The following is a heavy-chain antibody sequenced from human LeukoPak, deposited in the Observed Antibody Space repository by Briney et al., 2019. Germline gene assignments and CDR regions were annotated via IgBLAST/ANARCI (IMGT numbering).Heavy chain of an antibody. J-gene: IGHJ4*02. CDR2: FDPEDGET. Sequence: ASVKVSCKXSGYTLTEVSMHWVRQAPRKGLEWMGSFDPEDGETIYAQKFQGRVTMTEDTSTDTAYMELSSLRSEDTAVYYCATGGDYYDSSGYYRYWGQGTLVTVSS. CDR1: GYTLTEVS. V-gene: IGHV1-24*01. D-gene: IGHD3-22*01. CDR3: ATGGDYYDSSGYYRY.